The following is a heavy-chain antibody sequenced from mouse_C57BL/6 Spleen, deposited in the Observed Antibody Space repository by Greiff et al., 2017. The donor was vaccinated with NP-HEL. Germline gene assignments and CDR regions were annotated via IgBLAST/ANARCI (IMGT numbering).Heavy chain of an antibody. Sequence: QVQLQQSGPGLVAPSQSLSITCTVSGFSLTSYAISWVRQPPGKGLEWLGVIWTGGGTNYNSALKSRLSISKDNSKSQVFLKMNSLQTDDTARYYCARNYYGSSYVVDAMDYWGQGTSGTVSS. J-gene: IGHJ4*01. V-gene: IGHV2-9-1*01. CDR2: IWTGGGT. CDR3: ARNYYGSSYVVDAMDY. D-gene: IGHD1-1*01. CDR1: GFSLTSYA.